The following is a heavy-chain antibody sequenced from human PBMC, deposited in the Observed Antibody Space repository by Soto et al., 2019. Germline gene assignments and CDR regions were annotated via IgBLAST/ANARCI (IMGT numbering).Heavy chain of an antibody. V-gene: IGHV2-5*01. CDR1: GFSLSTRGVG. Sequence: SGPTLVNPTQTLTLTCTFSGFSLSTRGVGVAWIRQPPGKALEWLAFIYWNDDKRYSPSLKSRLTITKDTSTNQVVLTMANVDPVDTGTYFCAHGLLYTSSSDAYHYGLDVWGQGTTVTVSS. CDR2: IYWNDDK. J-gene: IGHJ6*02. D-gene: IGHD6-6*01. CDR3: AHGLLYTSSSDAYHYGLDV.